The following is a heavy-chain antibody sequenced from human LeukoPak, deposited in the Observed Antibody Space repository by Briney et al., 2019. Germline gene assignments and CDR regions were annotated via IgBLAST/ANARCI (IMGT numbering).Heavy chain of an antibody. CDR2: IYSGGST. CDR1: GFTVSSNY. Sequence: GGSLRLSCAASGFTVSSNYMSWVRQAPGKGLEWVSVIYSGGSTYYADSVKGRFTISRDNSKNTLYLQMNSLRAEDTAVYYWGRATPLTGPFDYGGQGPLVTVPS. J-gene: IGHJ4*02. CDR3: GRATPLTGPFDY. D-gene: IGHD2-15*01. V-gene: IGHV3-53*01.